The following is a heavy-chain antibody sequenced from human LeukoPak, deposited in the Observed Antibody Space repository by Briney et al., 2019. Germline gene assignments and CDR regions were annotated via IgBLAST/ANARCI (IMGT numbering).Heavy chain of an antibody. V-gene: IGHV4-59*01. CDR1: GGSLTPYY. D-gene: IGHD1-14*01. CDR2: IYYSGST. Sequence: SSETLSLTCTVSGGSLTPYYWSWIRQPPGERLEWIGYIYYSGSTNYNPSFASRVTMSIDTSKNQFSLRLSSMTAADTVVYYCAKYIRDSGTYNFDYWGQGTLVTVSS. CDR3: AKYIRDSGTYNFDY. J-gene: IGHJ4*02.